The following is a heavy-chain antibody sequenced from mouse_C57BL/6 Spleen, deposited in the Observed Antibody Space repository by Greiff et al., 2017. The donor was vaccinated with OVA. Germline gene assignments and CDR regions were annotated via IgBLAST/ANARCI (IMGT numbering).Heavy chain of an antibody. D-gene: IGHD1-1*01. J-gene: IGHJ4*01. CDR3: ARGGRSFFFYAMDY. CDR2: INPNYGTT. V-gene: IGHV1-39*01. Sequence: VQLQQSGPELVKPGASVKISCKASGYSFTDYNMNWVKQSNGKSLEWIGVINPNYGTTSYNQKLKGKATLTVDQSSSTAYMQLNSLTSEDSAVYYCARGGRSFFFYAMDYWGQGTSVTVSS. CDR1: GYSFTDYN.